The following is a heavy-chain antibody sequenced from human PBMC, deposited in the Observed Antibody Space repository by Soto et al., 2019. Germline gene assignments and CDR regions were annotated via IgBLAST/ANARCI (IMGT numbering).Heavy chain of an antibody. CDR1: GFIFNTYS. V-gene: IGHV3-21*01. CDR3: ARAPSIAARFPFYYYYGMDV. CDR2: ISPSGSYM. D-gene: IGHD6-6*01. Sequence: GGSLRLSCAASGFIFNTYSMDWVRQAPGKGLEWVASISPSGSYMYYGDSLKGRFTVSRDNAKNSLYLQMDSLRADDTAVYYCARAPSIAARFPFYYYYGMDVWGQGTTVTVS. J-gene: IGHJ6*02.